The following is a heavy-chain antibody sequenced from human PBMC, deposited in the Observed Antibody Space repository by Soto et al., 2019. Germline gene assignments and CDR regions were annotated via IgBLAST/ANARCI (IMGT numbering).Heavy chain of an antibody. V-gene: IGHV3-23*01. CDR2: ISGSGGST. D-gene: IGHD3-9*01. J-gene: IGHJ2*01. Sequence: KGLERASAISGSGGSTYYADSVKGRFTISRDNSKNTLYLQMNSLRAEDTAVYYCAKDRPVFFFQEEDGRRYTVQVSAFLLNRSSDL. CDR3: AKDRPVFFFQEEDGRRYTVQVSAFLLNRSSDL.